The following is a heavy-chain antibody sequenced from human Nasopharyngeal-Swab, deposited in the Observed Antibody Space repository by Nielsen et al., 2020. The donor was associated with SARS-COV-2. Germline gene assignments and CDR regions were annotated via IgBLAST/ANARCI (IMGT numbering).Heavy chain of an antibody. CDR1: GGSFSGYY. J-gene: IGHJ3*02. CDR2: INHSGST. V-gene: IGHV4-34*01. Sequence: SQTLSLTCAVYGGSFSGYYWSWIRQPPGKGLEWIGEINHSGSTNYNPSLKSRVTISVDTSKNQFSLKLNSVTAADTAVYYCARGTNYYGSGDIWGQGTMVTVSS. CDR3: ARGTNYYGSGDI. D-gene: IGHD3-10*01.